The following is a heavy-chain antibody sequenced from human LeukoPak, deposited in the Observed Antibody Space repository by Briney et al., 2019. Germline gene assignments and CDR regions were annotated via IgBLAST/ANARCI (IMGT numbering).Heavy chain of an antibody. V-gene: IGHV3-30*04. CDR1: GFTFSSYA. CDR2: ISYDGSNK. CDR3: CLLDY. J-gene: IGHJ4*02. D-gene: IGHD3-16*01. Sequence: GSLRLSFAASGFTFSSYAMHWVRRAPGKGLEWVAVISYDGSNKYYADSVKGRFTISRDNSKNTLYLQMNSLRAEDTAVYYCCLLDYWGQGTLVTVSS.